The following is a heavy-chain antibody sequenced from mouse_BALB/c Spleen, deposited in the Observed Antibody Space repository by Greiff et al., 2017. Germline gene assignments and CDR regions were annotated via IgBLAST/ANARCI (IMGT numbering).Heavy chain of an antibody. CDR2: ISSGGST. J-gene: IGHJ4*01. V-gene: IGHV5-6-5*01. Sequence: EVKVVESGGGLVKPGGSLKLSCAASGFTFSSYAMSWVRQTPEKRLEWVASISSGGSTYYPDSVKGRFTISRDNARNILYLQMSSLRSEDTAMYYCARGGEVDAMDYWGQGTSVTVSS. CDR3: ARGGEVDAMDY. CDR1: GFTFSSYA.